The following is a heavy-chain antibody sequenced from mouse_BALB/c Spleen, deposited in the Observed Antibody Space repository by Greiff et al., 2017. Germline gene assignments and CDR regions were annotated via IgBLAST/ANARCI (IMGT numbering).Heavy chain of an antibody. J-gene: IGHJ4*01. CDR2: IYPGDGDT. Sequence: QVQLQQSGPELVKPGASVKISCKASGYAFSSSWMNWVKQRPGQGLEWIGRIYPGDGDTNYNGKFKGKATLTADKSSSTAYMQLSSLTSVDSAVYFCARWYYAMDYWGQGTSVTVSS. V-gene: IGHV1-82*01. CDR1: GYAFSSSW. CDR3: ARWYYAMDY.